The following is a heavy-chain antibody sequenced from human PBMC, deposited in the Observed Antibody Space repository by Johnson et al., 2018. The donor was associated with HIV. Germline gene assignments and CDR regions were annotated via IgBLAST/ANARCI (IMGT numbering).Heavy chain of an antibody. CDR1: GFTLSNYG. J-gene: IGHJ3*02. CDR2: ISYDGSNK. CDR3: ARAGSTSGWFDAFDI. V-gene: IGHV3-30*06. D-gene: IGHD6-19*01. Sequence: QVQLVESGGGLVQPGGSLRLSCVASGFTLSNYGIHWVRQAPGKGLEWVAVISYDGSNKYYADSVKGRFTISRDSSKNTLYLQMNSLRTEETAAYYCARAGSTSGWFDAFDIWGQGTMVTVSS.